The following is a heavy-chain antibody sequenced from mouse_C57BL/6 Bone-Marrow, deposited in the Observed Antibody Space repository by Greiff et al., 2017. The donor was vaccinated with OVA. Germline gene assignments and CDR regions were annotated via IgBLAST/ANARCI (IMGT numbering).Heavy chain of an antibody. V-gene: IGHV5-17*01. CDR2: ISRGSSTI. J-gene: IGHJ2*01. Sequence: EVQLVESGGGLVKPGGSLKLSCAASGFTFSDYGMHWVRQAPEKGLEWVAYISRGSSTIYYADTVKGRFTITRDNAKNTLFLQMLSLRSEDAAMCYCARSDYDYFDYWGRGKALTVTA. CDR3: ARSDYDYFDY. D-gene: IGHD2-4*01. CDR1: GFTFSDYG.